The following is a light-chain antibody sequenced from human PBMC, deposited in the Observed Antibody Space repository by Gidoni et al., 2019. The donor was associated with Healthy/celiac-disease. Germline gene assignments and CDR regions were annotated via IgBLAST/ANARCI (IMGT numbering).Light chain of an antibody. V-gene: IGKV3-20*01. CDR3: QQYGSSPYT. CDR1: QSVSSSY. J-gene: IGKJ2*01. CDR2: GAS. Sequence: IAWTQSAGTLSLSPGERATLSCRASQSVSSSYLAWYQQKPGQAPRLLIYGASSRATGIPDRFSGSGSGTDFTLTISRLEPEDFAVYYCQQYGSSPYTFGQGTKLEIK.